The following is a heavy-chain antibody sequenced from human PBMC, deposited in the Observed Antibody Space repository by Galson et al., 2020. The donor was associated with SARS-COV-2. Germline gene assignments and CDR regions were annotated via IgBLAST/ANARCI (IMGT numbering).Heavy chain of an antibody. D-gene: IGHD6-19*01. CDR2: IYSSGST. V-gene: IGHV4-4*07. Sequence: ETSETLSLTCTVSGGSISSYYWSWIRQPAGKGLEWIGRIYSSGSTNYNPSLKSRVTMSVDTSKNQFSRRLSSVTAADRAVYYCAREVPGQYSSGWKAYYFDYWGQGILVTVSS. CDR3: AREVPGQYSSGWKAYYFDY. CDR1: GGSISSYY. J-gene: IGHJ4*02.